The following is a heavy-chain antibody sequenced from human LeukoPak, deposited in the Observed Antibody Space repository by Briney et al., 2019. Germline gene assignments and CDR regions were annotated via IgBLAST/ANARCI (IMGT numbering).Heavy chain of an antibody. CDR3: ARVHITDGVDY. J-gene: IGHJ4*02. D-gene: IGHD2-8*01. CDR1: GYTFTSYY. Sequence: GASVKVSCKASGYTFTSYYMHWVRQAPGQGLEWTGIINPRDGTTSYAQKFQGRVTMTRDTSTSTVYMELSSLRSEDTAVYYCARVHITDGVDYWGQGTLVTVSS. V-gene: IGHV1-46*03. CDR2: INPRDGTT.